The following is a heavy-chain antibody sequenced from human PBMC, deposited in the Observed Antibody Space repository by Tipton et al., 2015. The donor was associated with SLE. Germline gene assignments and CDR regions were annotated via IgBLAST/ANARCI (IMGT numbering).Heavy chain of an antibody. CDR3: ARGPYCSSTSCYTADD. V-gene: IGHV4-34*01. D-gene: IGHD2-2*02. CDR1: GGSFSGYY. Sequence: TLSLTCAVYGGSFSGYYWSWIRQPPGKGLEWIGEINHSGSTNYNPSLKSRVTISVDTSKNQFSLKLSSVTAADTAVYYCARGPYCSSTSCYTADDWGQGTLLTVSS. J-gene: IGHJ4*02. CDR2: INHSGST.